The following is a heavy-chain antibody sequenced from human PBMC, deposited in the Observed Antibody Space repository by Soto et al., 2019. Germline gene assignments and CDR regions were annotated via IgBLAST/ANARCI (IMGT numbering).Heavy chain of an antibody. CDR2: SYYSGST. CDR1: GGSISSYY. Sequence: QVQLQESGPGLVKPSATLSLTCTVSGGSISSYYWSWIRQPPGKGLEWIGYSYYSGSTNYNPSLKTRVTISVDKSKNQFSLKRSSVTAADTAVYYCARTRMEAIGYYYYYMDVWGKGTTVTVSS. CDR3: ARTRMEAIGYYYYYMDV. V-gene: IGHV4-59*01. J-gene: IGHJ6*03. D-gene: IGHD1-26*01.